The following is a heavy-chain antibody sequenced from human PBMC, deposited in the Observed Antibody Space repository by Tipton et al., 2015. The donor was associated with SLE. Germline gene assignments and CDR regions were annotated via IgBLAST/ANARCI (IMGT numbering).Heavy chain of an antibody. D-gene: IGHD5-12*01. Sequence: GSLRLSCAASGFTFSSYAMSWVRQAPGKGLEWVSAISGSGGSTYYADSVKGRFTISRDNSKNTLYLQMNSLRAEDTAVYYCARDQGVATIRGSFDYWGQGTLVTVSS. J-gene: IGHJ4*02. CDR3: ARDQGVATIRGSFDY. CDR1: GFTFSSYA. CDR2: ISGSGGST. V-gene: IGHV3-23*01.